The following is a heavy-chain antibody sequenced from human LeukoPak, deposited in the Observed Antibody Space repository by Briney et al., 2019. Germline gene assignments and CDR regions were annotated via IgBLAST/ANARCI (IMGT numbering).Heavy chain of an antibody. J-gene: IGHJ4*02. CDR3: ARDTGYSSSWSDY. CDR1: GFTFSSYE. V-gene: IGHV3-21*01. D-gene: IGHD6-13*01. Sequence: GGSLRLSCAASGFTFSSYEMNWVRQAPGKGLEWVSSISSSSSYIYYADSVKGRFTISRDNAKNSLYLQMNSLRAEDTAVYYCARDTGYSSSWSDYWGQGTLVTVSS. CDR2: ISSSSSYI.